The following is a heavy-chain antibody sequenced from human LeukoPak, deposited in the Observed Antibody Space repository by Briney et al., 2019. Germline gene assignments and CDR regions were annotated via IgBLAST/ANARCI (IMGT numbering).Heavy chain of an antibody. V-gene: IGHV1-8*01. CDR1: GYTFPVYE. J-gene: IGHJ6*02. Sequence: ASVKVSCKASGYTFPVYEIYWVRQASGQGLECMGWMNPYSNSTDSAQKFQGRLTMTRDISISTAYMELSSLRPEDTAVYFCARAKGKAGRYGMDVWGQGTTVIVSS. CDR3: ARAKGKAGRYGMDV. CDR2: MNPYSNST.